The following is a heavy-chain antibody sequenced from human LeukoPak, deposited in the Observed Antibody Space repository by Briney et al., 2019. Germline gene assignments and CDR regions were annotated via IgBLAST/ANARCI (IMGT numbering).Heavy chain of an antibody. D-gene: IGHD3-22*01. J-gene: IGHJ4*02. V-gene: IGHV1-2*02. CDR1: GYTFTSYG. CDR2: INPNSGGT. CDR3: ARGTYYFDNTNFDY. Sequence: ASVKVSCKASGYTFTSYGISWVRQAPGQGLEWMGWINPNSGGTNYAQKFQGRVTMTKDTSISTAYMELSRLKSDDTAVYYCARGTYYFDNTNFDYWGQGTLVTVSS.